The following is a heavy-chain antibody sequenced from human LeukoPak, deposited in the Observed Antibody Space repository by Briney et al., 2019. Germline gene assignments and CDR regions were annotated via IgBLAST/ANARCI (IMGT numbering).Heavy chain of an antibody. Sequence: PSETLSLTCTVSGGSISSYYWSWIRQPPGEGPEWIGYIYYSGSTNYNPSLKSRVTISVDTSKNQFSLKLSSVTAADTAVYYCARLRARIAAAGHFDYWGQGTLVTVSS. CDR1: GGSISSYY. D-gene: IGHD6-13*01. V-gene: IGHV4-59*08. CDR3: ARLRARIAAAGHFDY. CDR2: IYYSGST. J-gene: IGHJ4*02.